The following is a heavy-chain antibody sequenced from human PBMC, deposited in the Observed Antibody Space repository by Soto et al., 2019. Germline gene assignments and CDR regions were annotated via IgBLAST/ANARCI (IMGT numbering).Heavy chain of an antibody. Sequence: PSETLSLTCTVSGGSISSGDYYWSWIRQPPGKGLEWIGEINHSGSTNYNPSLKSRVTISVDTSKNQFSLKLSSVTAADTAVYYCARHVLRYFDYWGQGTLVTVSS. J-gene: IGHJ4*02. V-gene: IGHV4-39*01. CDR3: ARHVLRYFDY. CDR1: GGSISSGDYY. CDR2: INHSGST. D-gene: IGHD3-9*01.